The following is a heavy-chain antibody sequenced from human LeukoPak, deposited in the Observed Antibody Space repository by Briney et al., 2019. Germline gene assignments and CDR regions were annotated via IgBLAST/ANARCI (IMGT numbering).Heavy chain of an antibody. CDR2: IRYDGSNK. Sequence: GGSLRLPCAASGFTFSSYGMHWVRQAPGKGLEWVAFIRYDGSNKYYADSVKGRFTISRDNSKNTLYLQMNSLRAEDTAVYYCARDVKQWLVDYYFDYWGQGTLVTVSS. CDR3: ARDVKQWLVDYYFDY. J-gene: IGHJ4*02. V-gene: IGHV3-30*02. CDR1: GFTFSSYG. D-gene: IGHD6-19*01.